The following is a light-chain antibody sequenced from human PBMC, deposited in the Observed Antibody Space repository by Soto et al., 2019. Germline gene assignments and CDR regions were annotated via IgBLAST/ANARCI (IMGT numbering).Light chain of an antibody. Sequence: QSVLTQPASVSGSPGQSITISCTGTNSDVGGYNYVSWYQQHPGKAPKLVISEVSNRPSGVSNRFSGSKSGNTASLTISGLQAEDEADYYCSSYTSISTVVFGGGTKVTVL. V-gene: IGLV2-14*01. CDR1: NSDVGGYNY. CDR2: EVS. CDR3: SSYTSISTVV. J-gene: IGLJ2*01.